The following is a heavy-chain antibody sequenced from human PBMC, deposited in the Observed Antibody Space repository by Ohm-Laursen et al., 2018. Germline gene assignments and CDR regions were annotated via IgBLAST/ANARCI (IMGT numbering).Heavy chain of an antibody. D-gene: IGHD3-10*01. V-gene: IGHV3-48*01. CDR2: ITGSSTTI. J-gene: IGHJ4*02. CDR3: ARGYASGNYFY. Sequence: GSLRLSCAASGFTFSSHAMNWVRQAPGKGLAWLSSITGSSTTIYYADSVKGRFTVSRDNAKNSLYLQMNSLRAGDTAVYYCARGYASGNYFYWGQGTLVTVSS. CDR1: GFTFSSHA.